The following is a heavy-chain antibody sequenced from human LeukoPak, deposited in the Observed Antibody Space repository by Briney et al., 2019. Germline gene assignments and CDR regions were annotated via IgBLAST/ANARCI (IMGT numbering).Heavy chain of an antibody. D-gene: IGHD5-24*01. Sequence: GSLRLSCAASGFTFNSYGMHWVRQAPGKGLEWVAFIRYDGSYEYYADSVKGRFTISRDNSKTTLYPQMNSLRSEDTAVYYCAKDGGLHLYYYYNYMDIWGKGTTATVSS. V-gene: IGHV3-30*02. J-gene: IGHJ6*03. CDR3: AKDGGLHLYYYYNYMDI. CDR2: IRYDGSYE. CDR1: GFTFNSYG.